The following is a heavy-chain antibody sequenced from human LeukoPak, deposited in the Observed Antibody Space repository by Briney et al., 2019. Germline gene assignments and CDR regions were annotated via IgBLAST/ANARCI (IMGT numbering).Heavy chain of an antibody. CDR1: GFTFSNYW. V-gene: IGHV3-74*01. J-gene: IGHJ4*02. Sequence: GGSLRLSCAASGFTFSNYWMHWVRQAPGKGLVWVSRINSDGINTSYADSVKGRFTIPRDNAKNSLYLQMNSLRAEDTAVYYCARDGSNTALVTDYWGQGTLVTVSS. CDR2: INSDGINT. D-gene: IGHD5-18*01. CDR3: ARDGSNTALVTDY.